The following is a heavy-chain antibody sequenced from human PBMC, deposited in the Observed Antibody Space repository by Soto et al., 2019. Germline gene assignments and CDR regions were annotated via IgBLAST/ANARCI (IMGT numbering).Heavy chain of an antibody. V-gene: IGHV1-69*13. CDR3: AREKVVVVPAEYYYYGMDV. Sequence: SVKVSCKASGGTFSSYAISWVRQAPGQGLEWMGGIIPIFGTANYAQKFQGRVTITADESTTTAYMELSSLRSEDTAVYYCAREKVVVVPAEYYYYGMDVWGEGPTVTVSS. D-gene: IGHD2-2*01. J-gene: IGHJ6*04. CDR2: IIPIFGTA. CDR1: GGTFSSYA.